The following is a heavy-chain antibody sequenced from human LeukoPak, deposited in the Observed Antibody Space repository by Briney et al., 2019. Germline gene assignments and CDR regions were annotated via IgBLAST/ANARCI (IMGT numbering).Heavy chain of an antibody. Sequence: GGSLRLSCAASGFTFSSYSMNWVRQAPGEGLEWVSSISSSGSYTYYADSVKGRFTISRGNAKNSLYLQLNSLRAEDTAVYYCARETAVTLYCYMDVWGKGTTVTVSS. CDR2: ISSSGSYT. CDR1: GFTFSSYS. V-gene: IGHV3-21*01. J-gene: IGHJ6*03. D-gene: IGHD2-15*01. CDR3: ARETAVTLYCYMDV.